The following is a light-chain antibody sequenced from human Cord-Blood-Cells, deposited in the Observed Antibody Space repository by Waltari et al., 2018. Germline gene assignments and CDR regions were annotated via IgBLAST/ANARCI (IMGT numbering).Light chain of an antibody. CDR2: GAS. CDR1: QSVSSN. Sequence: EIVMTQSPATLSVSPGERTTLSCRASQSVSSNLAWYQQKPGQAPRLLIYGASTRATSIPARFSGSGCGRELTLTISSLQSEDFAVEYCQQYNNWPPRTFDEGTKVEIK. V-gene: IGKV3-15*01. CDR3: QQYNNWPPRT. J-gene: IGKJ1*01.